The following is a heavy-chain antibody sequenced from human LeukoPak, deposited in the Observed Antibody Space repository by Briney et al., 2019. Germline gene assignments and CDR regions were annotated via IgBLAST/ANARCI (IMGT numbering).Heavy chain of an antibody. CDR3: ARGGSSWYGAFDI. Sequence: SETLSLTCTVSGGSISSYYWSWIRQPPGKGLEWIGYIYYSGGTNYNPSLKSRVTISVDTSKNQFSLKLSSVTAADTAVYYCARGGSSWYGAFDIWGQGTMVTVSS. D-gene: IGHD6-13*01. CDR1: GGSISSYY. V-gene: IGHV4-59*01. J-gene: IGHJ3*02. CDR2: IYYSGGT.